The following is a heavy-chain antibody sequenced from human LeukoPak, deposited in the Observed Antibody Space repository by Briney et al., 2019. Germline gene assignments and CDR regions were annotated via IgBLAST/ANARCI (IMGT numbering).Heavy chain of an antibody. CDR2: INHSGST. CDR1: GGSFSGYY. J-gene: IGHJ4*02. V-gene: IGHV4-34*01. D-gene: IGHD4-17*01. CDR3: ARGPSTVTNY. Sequence: SETLSLTCAVYGGSFSGYYWSWIRQPPGKGLEWIGEINHSGSTNYNPSLKSRVTISVDTSKNQVSLKLTSVTAADTAVYYCARGPSTVTNYWGQGTLVTVSS.